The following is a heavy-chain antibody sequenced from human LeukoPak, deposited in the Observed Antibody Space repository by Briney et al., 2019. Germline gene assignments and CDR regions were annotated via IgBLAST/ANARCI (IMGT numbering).Heavy chain of an antibody. CDR2: IKSDGSST. V-gene: IGHV3-74*03. CDR1: GFTFSSYW. CDR3: ARDSSSWYYDY. Sequence: TGGSLRLSCAASGFTFSSYWMHWVRQAPGKGLVCVSCIKSDGSSTTYADSVKGRFTISRDNAKNTLHLQMNSLRAEDTAVYYCARDSSSWYYDYWGQGTLVTVSS. J-gene: IGHJ4*02. D-gene: IGHD6-13*01.